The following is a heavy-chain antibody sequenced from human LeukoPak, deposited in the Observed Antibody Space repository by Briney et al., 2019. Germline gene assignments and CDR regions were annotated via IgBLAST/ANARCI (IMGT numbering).Heavy chain of an antibody. V-gene: IGHV7-4-1*02. J-gene: IGHJ6*03. CDR3: ARDGVIAAADYYYYYMDV. CDR2: INTNTGNP. Sequence: ASVKVSCKASGYTFTSYAMNWVRQAPGQGLEWMGWINTNTGNPTYAQGFTGRFVFSLDTSVSTAYLQISSLKAEDTAVYYCARDGVIAAADYYYYYMDVWGKGTTVTVSS. CDR1: GYTFTSYA. D-gene: IGHD6-13*01.